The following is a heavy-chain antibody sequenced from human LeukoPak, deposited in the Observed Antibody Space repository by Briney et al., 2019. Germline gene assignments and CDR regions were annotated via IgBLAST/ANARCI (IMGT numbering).Heavy chain of an antibody. V-gene: IGHV1-69*04. J-gene: IGHJ6*02. CDR3: ARGFGGSSGSSDYYGMDV. CDR1: GATFNNYV. Sequence: ASVKVSCKASGATFNNYVITWVRQAPGQGLEWMAMIIPSLDIVNYAQTFQDRLTITADESTSTAYMELRSLRSEDTAVYYCARGFGGSSGSSDYYGMDVWGQGTTVTVSS. CDR2: IIPSLDIV. D-gene: IGHD6-19*01.